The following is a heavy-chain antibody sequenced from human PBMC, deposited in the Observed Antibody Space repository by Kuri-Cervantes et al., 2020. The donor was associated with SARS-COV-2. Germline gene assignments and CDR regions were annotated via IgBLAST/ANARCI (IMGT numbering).Heavy chain of an antibody. CDR2: ISWNSGSI. Sequence: GGSLRLSCAASGFTFDDYAMHWVRQAPGKGLEWVSGISWNSGSIGYADSVKGRFTISRDNAKNSLYLQMNSLRAEDTAVYYCAREGAISGAFDIWGQGTMVTV. CDR1: GFTFDDYA. J-gene: IGHJ3*02. CDR3: AREGAISGAFDI. D-gene: IGHD2-2*01. V-gene: IGHV3-9*01.